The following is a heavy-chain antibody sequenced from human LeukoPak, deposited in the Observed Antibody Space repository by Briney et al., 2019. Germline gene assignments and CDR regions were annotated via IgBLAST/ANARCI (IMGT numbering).Heavy chain of an antibody. J-gene: IGHJ4*02. CDR2: ISSSSSYI. CDR1: GFTFSTYT. D-gene: IGHD2-15*01. CDR3: ARDLKGHYCSGGSCYRPYYFDY. Sequence: PGGSLRVSCVASGFTFSTYTMNWVRQAPGKGLEWVSSISSSSSYIYYADSVRGRFTIPRDNAKNSLYLQMSSLRVEDTAVYYCARDLKGHYCSGGSCYRPYYFDYWGQGTLVTVSS. V-gene: IGHV3-21*01.